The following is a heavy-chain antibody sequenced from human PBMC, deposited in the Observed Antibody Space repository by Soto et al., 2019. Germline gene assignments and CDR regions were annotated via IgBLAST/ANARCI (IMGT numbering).Heavy chain of an antibody. CDR2: INAGNGNT. CDR1: GYTFTSYA. J-gene: IGHJ4*02. D-gene: IGHD6-19*01. Sequence: QVQLVQSGAEVKKPGASVKVSCKASGYTFTSYAIHWVRQAPGQRLEWMGWINAGNGNTKYSQKFQDRVTITRDTSASAAYMELSSLRSEDTAVYYCARDLGGWPDYWGQGTLVTVSS. CDR3: ARDLGGWPDY. V-gene: IGHV1-3*01.